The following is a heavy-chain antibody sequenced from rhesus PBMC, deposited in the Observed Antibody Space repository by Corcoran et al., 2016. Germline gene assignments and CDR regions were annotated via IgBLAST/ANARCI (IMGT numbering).Heavy chain of an antibody. J-gene: IGHJ4*01. V-gene: IGHV4-80*01. Sequence: QVQLQESGPGLVKPSETLSLPCAVSVASLSSYWSLCIRTPPCKGVVWFGECHGNSGRTNQNPPHKSRHTISKGASKNQFALKLSSVTAADTAVYYCARDRRNYYSGSYYLSGIDYWGQGVLVTVSS. CDR3: ARDRRNYYSGSYYLSGIDY. D-gene: IGHD3-16*01. CDR2: CHGNSGRT. CDR1: VASLSSYW.